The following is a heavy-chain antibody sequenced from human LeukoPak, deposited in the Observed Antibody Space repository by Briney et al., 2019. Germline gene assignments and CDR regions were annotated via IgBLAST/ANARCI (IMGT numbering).Heavy chain of an antibody. V-gene: IGHV1-18*01. CDR1: NYTFTTYG. Sequence: ASVKVSCKASNYTFTTYGITRVRQAPGQGLEWMGWISTNNGNTNYAQKLQGRVTLTTDTSTSTAYMDLRSLKSDDTAVYYCARVPPNWNYGSYYFYMDVWGQGTTVTVSS. CDR2: ISTNNGNT. CDR3: ARVPPNWNYGSYYFYMDV. D-gene: IGHD1-7*01. J-gene: IGHJ6*03.